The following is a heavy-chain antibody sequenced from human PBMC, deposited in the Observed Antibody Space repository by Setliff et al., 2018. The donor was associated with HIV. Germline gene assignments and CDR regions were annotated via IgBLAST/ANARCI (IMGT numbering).Heavy chain of an antibody. CDR3: ARHTRQLEFLEWLSPHYYHYYYMDV. CDR1: GYSFSTYW. Sequence: GESLKISCKGSGYSFSTYWIGWVRQMPGKGLEWMVIIYPGDSDTTYSPSFQGQVTISADKSISTAYLQWSSLKASDTAMYYCARHTRQLEFLEWLSPHYYHYYYMDVLGQGTTVTVSS. J-gene: IGHJ6*03. CDR2: IYPGDSDT. D-gene: IGHD3-3*01. V-gene: IGHV5-51*01.